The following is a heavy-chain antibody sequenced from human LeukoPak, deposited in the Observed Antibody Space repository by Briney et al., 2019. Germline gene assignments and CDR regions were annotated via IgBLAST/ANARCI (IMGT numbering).Heavy chain of an antibody. Sequence: ASVKVSCKASGYTFTSYYMHWVRQAPGQGLEWMGIINPSGGSTSYAQKFQGRVTMTRDTSTSTVYMELSSLRSEDTAVYYCAVSFHGDYVGYWGQGTLVTVSS. D-gene: IGHD4-17*01. CDR1: GYTFTSYY. J-gene: IGHJ4*02. CDR3: AVSFHGDYVGY. V-gene: IGHV1-46*01. CDR2: INPSGGST.